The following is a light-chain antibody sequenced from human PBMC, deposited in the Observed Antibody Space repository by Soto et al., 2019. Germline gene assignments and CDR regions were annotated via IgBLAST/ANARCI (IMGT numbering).Light chain of an antibody. CDR3: LLSYSGARQV. CDR1: TGAVTSGHY. CDR2: DTS. V-gene: IGLV7-46*01. J-gene: IGLJ2*01. Sequence: QAVVTQEHSLTVSPGGRVTLTCGSSTGAVTSGHYPYWFQQKPGQAPRTLIYDTSNKHSWTPARFSGSLLGGKAALTLSGAQPEDEAEYYCLLSYSGARQVFSGGTKLTVL.